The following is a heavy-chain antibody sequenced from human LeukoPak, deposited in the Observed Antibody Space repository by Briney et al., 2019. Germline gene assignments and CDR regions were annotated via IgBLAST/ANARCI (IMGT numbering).Heavy chain of an antibody. CDR2: ISGSGGST. CDR1: GFTFSSYA. Sequence: GGSLRLSCAASGFTFSSYAMSWVRQAPGKGLEWVSAISGSGGSTYYADSVKGRFTISRDNSKNTLYLQMNSLRAEDTAVYYCAKDLYYYDSSGYYDYRGQGTLVTVSS. J-gene: IGHJ4*02. CDR3: AKDLYYYDSSGYYDY. V-gene: IGHV3-23*01. D-gene: IGHD3-22*01.